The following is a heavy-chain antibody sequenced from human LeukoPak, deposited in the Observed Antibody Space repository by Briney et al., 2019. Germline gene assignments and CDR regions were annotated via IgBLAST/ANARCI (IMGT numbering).Heavy chain of an antibody. CDR2: ISSNGGST. CDR3: ARDPVYGDPRGGGFDY. Sequence: GGSLRLSCAASGFTFSSYAMHWVRQAPGKGLEYVSAISSNGGSTYYANSVKGRFTISRDNSKNTLYLQMGSLRAEDMAVYYCARDPVYGDPRGGGFDYWGQGTLVTVSS. D-gene: IGHD4-17*01. V-gene: IGHV3-64*01. J-gene: IGHJ4*02. CDR1: GFTFSSYA.